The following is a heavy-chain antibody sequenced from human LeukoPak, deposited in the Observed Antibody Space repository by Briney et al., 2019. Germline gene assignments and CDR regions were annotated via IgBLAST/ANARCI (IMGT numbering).Heavy chain of an antibody. CDR1: GYSFTSYW. D-gene: IGHD2-15*01. CDR3: ARRLGYCSSSSCEYFDY. Sequence: GESLRISCKGSGYSFTSYWIGWVRQMPGKGLEWMGIIYPGDSDTRYSPSFQGQVTISADKSINTAYLQWSSLKASDTAMCYCARRLGYCSSSSCEYFDYWGQGTLVTVSS. V-gene: IGHV5-51*01. CDR2: IYPGDSDT. J-gene: IGHJ4*02.